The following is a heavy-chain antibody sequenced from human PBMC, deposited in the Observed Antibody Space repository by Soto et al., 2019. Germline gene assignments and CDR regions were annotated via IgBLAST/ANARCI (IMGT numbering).Heavy chain of an antibody. CDR3: AIYDSSGSRGFQH. Sequence: SETLSLTCTVSGGPMNNFYWTWIRLPPGRGLEWIGQISYVGSTNYNPSLKSRVTMSVDMSKNQFSLKLGSVTAADTAVYSCAIYDSSGSRGFQHWGQGTLVTVSS. CDR1: GGPMNNFY. J-gene: IGHJ1*01. CDR2: ISYVGST. D-gene: IGHD3-22*01. V-gene: IGHV4-59*08.